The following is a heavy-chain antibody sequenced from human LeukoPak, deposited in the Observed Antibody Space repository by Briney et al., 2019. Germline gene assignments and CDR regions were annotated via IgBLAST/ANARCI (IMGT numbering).Heavy chain of an antibody. J-gene: IGHJ4*02. CDR2: ISGHNGNT. CDR1: GYTFNSHD. V-gene: IGHV1-18*01. D-gene: IGHD1-26*01. Sequence: ASVKVSCKASGYTFNSHDFTWVRQAPGQGLEWVGWISGHNGNTNYAQKLQGRVTMTTDTFTSTAYMELRSLRSDDTAVYYCVRGGGHSGYDYWGQGTLVTVSS. CDR3: VRGGGHSGYDY.